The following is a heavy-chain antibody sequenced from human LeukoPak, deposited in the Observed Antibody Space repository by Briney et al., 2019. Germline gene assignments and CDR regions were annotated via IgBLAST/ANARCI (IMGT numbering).Heavy chain of an antibody. CDR3: ARASGSGSYPLDY. CDR1: GYSISSGYY. J-gene: IGHJ4*02. V-gene: IGHV4-38-2*01. CDR2: IYHSGST. Sequence: NSSETLSLTCAVSGYSISSGYYWGWIRQPPGKGLEWIGSIYHSGSTYYNPSLKSRVTISVDTSKNQFSLKLSSVTAADTAVYYCARASGSGSYPLDYWGQGTLVTVSS. D-gene: IGHD3-10*01.